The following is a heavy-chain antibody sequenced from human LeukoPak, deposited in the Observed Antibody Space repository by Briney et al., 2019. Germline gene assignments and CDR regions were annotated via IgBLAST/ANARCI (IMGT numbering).Heavy chain of an antibody. J-gene: IGHJ6*02. CDR2: ISGSGGST. Sequence: GGSLRLSCAASGFTFSSYAMSWVRQAPGKGLEWVSAISGSGGSTYYADSVKGRFTISRDNSKNTLYLRMNSLRAEDTAVYHCARDNYYDSSGYYYDRYYYYGVDVWGQGTTVTVSS. CDR1: GFTFSSYA. D-gene: IGHD3-22*01. V-gene: IGHV3-23*01. CDR3: ARDNYYDSSGYYYDRYYYYGVDV.